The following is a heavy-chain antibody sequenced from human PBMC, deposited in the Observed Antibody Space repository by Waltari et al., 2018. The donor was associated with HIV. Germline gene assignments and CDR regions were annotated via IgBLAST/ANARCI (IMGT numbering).Heavy chain of an antibody. CDR1: VGSIRNSNYF. CDR2: IYYSGRS. D-gene: IGHD1-26*01. J-gene: IGHJ2*01. Sequence: QLQLQESGPGLVKPSETLSLTCTVSVGSIRNSNYFWGWIRQPPGKGLEWIGRIYYSGRSYYNPSLKSRVTISVDTSKNQFSLKLSSVTATDTAVYYCARHALRVGASYWYFDLWGRGTLVTVSS. V-gene: IGHV4-39*01. CDR3: ARHALRVGASYWYFDL.